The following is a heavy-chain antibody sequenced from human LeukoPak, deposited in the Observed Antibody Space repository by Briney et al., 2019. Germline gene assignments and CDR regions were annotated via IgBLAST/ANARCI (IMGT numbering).Heavy chain of an antibody. CDR1: SCSVNSYY. CDR2: IYTTGKT. Sequence: PSDTLSLTCTVSSCSVNSYYLGWVRQPAGRGLEWIGRIYTTGKTDYNPSLKSPLTMSVDTSKRQFSLNLTSVTAADTAIYYCARHGYTASHYFLDYWSQGTLVTVSS. D-gene: IGHD3-16*01. J-gene: IGHJ4*02. CDR3: ARHGYTASHYFLDY. V-gene: IGHV4-4*07.